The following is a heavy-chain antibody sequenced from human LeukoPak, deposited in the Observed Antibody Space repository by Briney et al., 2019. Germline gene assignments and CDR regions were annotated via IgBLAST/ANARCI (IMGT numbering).Heavy chain of an antibody. CDR1: GGSISGYY. J-gene: IGHJ4*02. Sequence: PSETLSLTCTVSGGSISGYYWSWIRQPPGKGLEWIGYIRYIGSTNYNPSLKSRVTISVDTSKNQFSLKVSSVTAANTAVYYCARDVLPQDYWGQGTLVTVSS. V-gene: IGHV4-59*01. CDR2: IRYIGST. D-gene: IGHD2-15*01. CDR3: ARDVLPQDY.